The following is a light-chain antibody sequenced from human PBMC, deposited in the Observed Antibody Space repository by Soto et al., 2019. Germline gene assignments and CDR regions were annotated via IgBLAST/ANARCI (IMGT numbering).Light chain of an antibody. V-gene: IGKV3-15*01. Sequence: EIVLTQSPGTLSVSPGERATLSCRASQSVSSKLAWYQQKPGQAPRLLFYGASTGATGIPARFSGSGSETGFTLSISNLQSEDFAVYYCQQYNNWPGTFGQGTKV. J-gene: IGKJ1*01. CDR1: QSVSSK. CDR2: GAS. CDR3: QQYNNWPGT.